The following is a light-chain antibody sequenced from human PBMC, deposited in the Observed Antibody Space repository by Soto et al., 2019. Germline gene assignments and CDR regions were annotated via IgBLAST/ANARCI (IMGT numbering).Light chain of an antibody. J-gene: IGKJ5*01. CDR2: GAS. Sequence: VLTQSPVTLSLSPGERATLSCRASQDVGTYVAWYQVRGGQAPRLLISGASKRATGIPDRINGGGSGADFILTINSLESGDSAVYFCQQGGNWPFTFGQGTRVEIK. CDR1: QDVGTY. CDR3: QQGGNWPFT. V-gene: IGKV3D-11*01.